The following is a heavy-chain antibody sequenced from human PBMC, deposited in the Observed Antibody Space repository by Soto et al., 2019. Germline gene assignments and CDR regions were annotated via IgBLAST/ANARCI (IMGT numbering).Heavy chain of an antibody. CDR1: GFTFSSYW. J-gene: IGHJ4*02. Sequence: VGSLRLSCAASGFTFSSYWMHWVRQAPGKGLVWVSRINSDGSSTNYADSVKGRFTISRDNAKNTLYLQMNSLRAEDTAVYYCAQRQSGWYVYWGQGTLVTVSS. D-gene: IGHD6-19*01. V-gene: IGHV3-74*01. CDR2: INSDGSST. CDR3: AQRQSGWYVY.